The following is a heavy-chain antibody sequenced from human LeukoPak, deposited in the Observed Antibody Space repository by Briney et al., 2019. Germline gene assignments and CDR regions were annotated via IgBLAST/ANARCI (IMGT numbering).Heavy chain of an antibody. CDR1: GFTFSSYA. CDR3: AKGSYYDSSGSFYFDY. J-gene: IGHJ4*02. Sequence: GGSLRLSCAAPGFTFSSYAMSWVRQAPGKGLEWVSRISASGGGTYYADSVKGRFTISRDNSKNTLYVQVNSLGTEDTAAYYCAKGSYYDSSGSFYFDYWGQGTLVTVSS. V-gene: IGHV3-23*01. D-gene: IGHD3-22*01. CDR2: ISASGGGT.